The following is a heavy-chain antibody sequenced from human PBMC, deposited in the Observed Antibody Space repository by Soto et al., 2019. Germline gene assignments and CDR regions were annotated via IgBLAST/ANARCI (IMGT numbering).Heavy chain of an antibody. Sequence: QVQLQESGPGLVKPSETLSLTCTVSGGSISNYYWSWVRQPPGKGLEWIGYIYDSGSTNYNPSLKSRVTISVDTSKNQFSLRLTSVTAADTAVYYCAPAPRYWGQGTLVTVSS. CDR3: APAPRY. CDR1: GGSISNYY. CDR2: IYDSGST. V-gene: IGHV4-59*01. J-gene: IGHJ4*02.